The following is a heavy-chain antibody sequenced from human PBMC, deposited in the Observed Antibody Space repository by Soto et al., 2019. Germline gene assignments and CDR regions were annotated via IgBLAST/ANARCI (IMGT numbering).Heavy chain of an antibody. D-gene: IGHD5-18*01. Sequence: QVQLVQSGAEVKKPGASVKVSCKLSRYTRTELYMHWVRQVPGKGLEWMGGFDPEHADTIYAPKFQDRVTMTEDTETHPAYMELSSLTSEDTAMYYCATGDTTMALYYFDFWGQGTLVTVSS. V-gene: IGHV1-24*01. CDR2: FDPEHADT. CDR3: ATGDTTMALYYFDF. CDR1: RYTRTELY. J-gene: IGHJ4*02.